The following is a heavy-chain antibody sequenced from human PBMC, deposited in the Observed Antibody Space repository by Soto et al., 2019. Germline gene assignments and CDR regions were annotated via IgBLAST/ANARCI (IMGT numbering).Heavy chain of an antibody. CDR1: GASISSGDYY. CDR2: IYYSGTT. CDR3: ALRFGTA. Sequence: SETLSLTCTVSGASISSGDYYWTWIRQPPGKGLEWIGYIYYSGTTYYNPSLKSRVSISLDASKNRFSLKLTSVAAADTGVYYCALRFGTAWGQGTTVTVSS. V-gene: IGHV4-30-4*01. D-gene: IGHD5-12*01. J-gene: IGHJ6*02.